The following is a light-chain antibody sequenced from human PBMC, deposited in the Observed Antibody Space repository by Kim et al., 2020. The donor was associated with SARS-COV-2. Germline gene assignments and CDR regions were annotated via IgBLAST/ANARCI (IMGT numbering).Light chain of an antibody. J-gene: IGKJ2*01. CDR2: LAS. CDR3: QHYSRFPYT. CDR1: QMIDTW. Sequence: DIQMTQSPSTLSASIGDRVTITCRASQMIDTWLDWYQQKPGKAPKLLIYLASTLENGVPPRFSGSGSGAEFTLTINSLQPDDFATYYCQHYSRFPYTFGQGTKVDIK. V-gene: IGKV1-5*03.